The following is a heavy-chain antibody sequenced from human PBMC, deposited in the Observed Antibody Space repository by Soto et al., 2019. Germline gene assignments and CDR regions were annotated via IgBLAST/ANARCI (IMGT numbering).Heavy chain of an antibody. CDR1: GFPLSTSGVG. CDR3: AHLPTTYYDFWSCLSLFTSPFDP. CDR2: ISWDDYK. Sequence: SGPALVNSTQTFPLTCTLCGFPLSTSGVGPRWIRQPPGRDXEWLTLISWDDYKRYSRSLXXRLTITXXXSKXQVVLTMTNMDRVDTATYYCAHLPTTYYDFWSCLSLFTSPFDPGGQGTLVTVSS. J-gene: IGHJ5*02. V-gene: IGHV2-5*02. D-gene: IGHD3-3*01.